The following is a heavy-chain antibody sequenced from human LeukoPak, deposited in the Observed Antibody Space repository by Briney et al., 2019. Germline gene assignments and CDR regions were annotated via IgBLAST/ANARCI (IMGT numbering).Heavy chain of an antibody. V-gene: IGHV3-23*01. J-gene: IGHJ3*02. CDR3: ARDPSYCSSTSCYDFSAFDI. CDR1: GFTFSSYG. CDR2: ISGSGGST. Sequence: GGSLRLSCAASGFTFSSYGMSWVRQAPGKGLEWGSAISGSGGSTYYADSVKGRFTISRDNSKNTLYLQMNSLRAEDTAVYYCARDPSYCSSTSCYDFSAFDIWGQGTMVTVSS. D-gene: IGHD2-2*01.